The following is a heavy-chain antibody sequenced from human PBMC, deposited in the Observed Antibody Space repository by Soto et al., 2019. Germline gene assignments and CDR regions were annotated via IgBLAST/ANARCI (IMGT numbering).Heavy chain of an antibody. Sequence: PGGSLRLSCAASGFTFSSDSMNWVRQAPGKGLEWVSYISSSSSTIYYADSVKGRFTISRDNAKNSLYLQMNSLRAEDTAVYYCARGRPPTGYSSGWSPAGAFDIWGQGTMVTVSS. D-gene: IGHD6-19*01. CDR3: ARGRPPTGYSSGWSPAGAFDI. CDR1: GFTFSSDS. CDR2: ISSSSSTI. J-gene: IGHJ3*02. V-gene: IGHV3-48*01.